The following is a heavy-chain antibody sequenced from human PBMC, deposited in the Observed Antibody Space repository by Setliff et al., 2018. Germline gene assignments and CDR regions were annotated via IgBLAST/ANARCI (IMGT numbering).Heavy chain of an antibody. CDR3: APFCSHSSYCPPPD. Sequence: GGSLRLSCAASEFILSSFAMNWVRQAPGKGLEWVSSISSNGGSTYYADSVKGRFTISRDNSENTLYLQMNSLRAEDTAVYYCAPFCSHSSYCPPPDWGQGTLVTVS. CDR1: EFILSSFA. D-gene: IGHD2-15*01. V-gene: IGHV3-23*01. J-gene: IGHJ4*02. CDR2: ISSNGGST.